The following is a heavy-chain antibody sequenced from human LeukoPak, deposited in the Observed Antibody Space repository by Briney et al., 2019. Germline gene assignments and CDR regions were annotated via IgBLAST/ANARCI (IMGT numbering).Heavy chain of an antibody. J-gene: IGHJ4*02. CDR3: ARDRAAAGYGDFDY. CDR2: ISSSSSYI. CDR1: GFTFSSYS. V-gene: IGHV3-21*01. D-gene: IGHD6-13*01. Sequence: GGSLRLSCAASGFTFSSYSMNWVRQAPGKGLEWVSSISSSSSYIYYADSVKGRFTISRDNAKNSLYLQMNSLRAEDTAVYYCARDRAAAGYGDFDYWGQGTLVTVPS.